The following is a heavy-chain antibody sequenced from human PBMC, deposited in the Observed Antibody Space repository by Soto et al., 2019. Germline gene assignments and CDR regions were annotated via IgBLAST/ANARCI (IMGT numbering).Heavy chain of an antibody. CDR2: ISDSGSST. D-gene: IGHD3-3*01. J-gene: IGHJ4*02. V-gene: IGHV3-23*01. CDR1: GFPFTTYA. CDR3: ATESRITIFGVGRW. Sequence: EVQLLESGGGLVQPGGSLRLSCSASGFPFTTYAMSWVRQAPGKGLEWVSSISDSGSSTDYADSVKGRFTISRDNAKNKLYLQMNSLRAEDTAVYYCATESRITIFGVGRWGDQGTLVTVSS.